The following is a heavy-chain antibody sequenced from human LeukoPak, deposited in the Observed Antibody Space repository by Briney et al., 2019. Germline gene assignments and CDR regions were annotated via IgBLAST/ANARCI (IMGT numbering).Heavy chain of an antibody. Sequence: PGGSLRLSCGASGFALSDSYMSWIRQAPGKGLEWVSYILMSTNYTSYAASVKGRFTISRDNAKNSLYLQMNSLRAGDTALYYCAKEGGTRGTFDVWGQGTMVTVSS. CDR2: ILMSTNYT. D-gene: IGHD3/OR15-3a*01. V-gene: IGHV3-11*05. CDR1: GFALSDSY. CDR3: AKEGGTRGTFDV. J-gene: IGHJ3*01.